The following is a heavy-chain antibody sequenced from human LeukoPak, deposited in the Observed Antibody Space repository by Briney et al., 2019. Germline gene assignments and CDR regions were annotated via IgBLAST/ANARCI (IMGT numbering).Heavy chain of an antibody. CDR3: AKDRGIISDY. V-gene: IGHV3-7*03. CDR1: GFTFSGSW. D-gene: IGHD3-10*01. Sequence: GGSLRLSCAASGFTFSGSWMSWVRQAPGKGLEWVASIKRDESAIFYLASVKGRFTISRDNSKNTLYLQMNSLRAEDTALYYCAKDRGIISDYWGQGILVTVSS. CDR2: IKRDESAI. J-gene: IGHJ4*02.